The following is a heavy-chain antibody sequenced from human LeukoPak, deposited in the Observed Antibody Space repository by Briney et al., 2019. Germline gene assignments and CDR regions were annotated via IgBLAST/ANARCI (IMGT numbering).Heavy chain of an antibody. CDR3: ASPTAYYYDSSGFDI. J-gene: IGHJ3*02. CDR2: IIPIFGTA. V-gene: IGHV1-69*05. Sequence: SVKVSCKXSGGTFSSYAISWVRQAPRQGLEWMGGIIPIFGTANYAQKFQGRVTITTDESTSTAYMELSSLRSEDTAVYYCASPTAYYYDSSGFDIWGQGTMVTVSS. D-gene: IGHD3-22*01. CDR1: GGTFSSYA.